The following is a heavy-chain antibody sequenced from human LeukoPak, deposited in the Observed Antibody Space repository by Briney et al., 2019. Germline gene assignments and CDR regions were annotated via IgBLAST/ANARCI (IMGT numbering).Heavy chain of an antibody. CDR3: ARDVAVAESATSNFDH. CDR2: IKEDGSKT. Sequence: GGSLRLSCATSGFRFSNYWMTWVRQAPGKGLEWVASIKEDGSKTYYVDSLKARFTISRDNAQMSLYLRMNNLRVDDTAVYYCARDVAVAESATSNFDHWGQGTLVSVSS. D-gene: IGHD2-21*01. CDR1: GFRFSNYW. J-gene: IGHJ4*02. V-gene: IGHV3-7*01.